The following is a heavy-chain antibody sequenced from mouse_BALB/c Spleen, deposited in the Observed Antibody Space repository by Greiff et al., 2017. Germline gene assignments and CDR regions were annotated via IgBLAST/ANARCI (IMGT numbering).Heavy chain of an antibody. CDR2: ILPGSGST. J-gene: IGHJ3*01. D-gene: IGHD2-10*02. V-gene: IGHV1-9*01. CDR1: GYTFSSYW. Sequence: QVQLQQSGAELMKPGASVKISCKATGYTFSSYWIEWVKQRPGHGLEWIGEILPGSGSTNYNEKFKGKATFTADTSSNTAYMQLSSLTSEDSAVYYCATPYGNHQAWFAYWGQGTLVTVSA. CDR3: ATPYGNHQAWFAY.